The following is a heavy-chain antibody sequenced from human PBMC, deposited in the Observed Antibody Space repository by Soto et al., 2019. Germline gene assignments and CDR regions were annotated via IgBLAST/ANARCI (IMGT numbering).Heavy chain of an antibody. CDR2: IYWDNDK. J-gene: IGHJ3*02. D-gene: IGHD2-15*01. V-gene: IGHV2-5*02. CDR1: GLSLSTNGVG. CDR3: AHDSTVVASTDGAFDI. Sequence: QITFKESGPTLVKPTQTLTLTCTFSGLSLSTNGVGVGWIRQPPGKALEWLALIYWDNDKRYSPFLKSRLTITMDTSKNQVVITMTRMDPVDTGTYYCAHDSTVVASTDGAFDIWGQGTMVTVSS.